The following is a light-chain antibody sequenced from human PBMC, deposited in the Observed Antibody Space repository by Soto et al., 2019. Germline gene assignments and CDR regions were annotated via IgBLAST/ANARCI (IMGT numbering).Light chain of an antibody. CDR1: QSVSSRY. V-gene: IGKV3-20*01. CDR3: QHYGSSPPIT. J-gene: IGKJ5*01. Sequence: EIVLTQSPGTLSLSPGERATLSCRASQSVSSRYIGWYQQKPGQAPRLLIYGTSNRATAIPDRFSGSXSGXXXXXXXXXXXPEDFAVYYCQHYGSSPPITFGQGTRLEIK. CDR2: GTS.